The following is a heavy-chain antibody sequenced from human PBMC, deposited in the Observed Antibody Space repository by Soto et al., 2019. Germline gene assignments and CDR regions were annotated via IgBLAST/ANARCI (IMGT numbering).Heavy chain of an antibody. D-gene: IGHD5-12*01. CDR1: GFTFSDYY. CDR2: ISSSGSTI. Sequence: QVQLVESGGGLVEPGGSLRLSCAASGFTFSDYYMSWVRQAPGKGLEWISYISSSGSTIYYADYVKGRFTISRDNAKNSLYLQMNSLRAEDTAMYYCARRSGSNSFDYWGQGTLVSVSS. V-gene: IGHV3-11*01. J-gene: IGHJ4*02. CDR3: ARRSGSNSFDY.